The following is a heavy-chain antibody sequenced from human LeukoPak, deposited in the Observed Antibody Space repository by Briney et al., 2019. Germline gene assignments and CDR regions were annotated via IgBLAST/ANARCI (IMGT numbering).Heavy chain of an antibody. CDR1: GGSISSYY. J-gene: IGHJ5*02. V-gene: IGHV4-59*01. Sequence: SVTLSLTCTVSGGSISSYYWSWIRQPPGKGLEWIGYIYYSGSTNYNPSLKSRVTISVDTSKNQFSLKLSSVTAADTAVYYCARWSGVVVVAATPWGFDPWGQGTLVTVSS. D-gene: IGHD2-15*01. CDR2: IYYSGST. CDR3: ARWSGVVVVAATPWGFDP.